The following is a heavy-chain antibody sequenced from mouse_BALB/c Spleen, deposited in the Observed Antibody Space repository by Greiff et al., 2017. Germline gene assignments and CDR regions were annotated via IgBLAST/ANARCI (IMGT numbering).Heavy chain of an antibody. CDR2: IWSGGST. J-gene: IGHJ3*01. Sequence: QVQLKESGPGLVQPSQSLSITCTVSGFSLTSYGVHWVRQSPGKGLEWLGVIWSGGSTDYNAAFISRLSISKDNSKSQVFFKMNSLQANDTAIYYCARKGDPYGNYGFAYWGQGTLVTVSA. D-gene: IGHD2-1*01. V-gene: IGHV2-2*02. CDR3: ARKGDPYGNYGFAY. CDR1: GFSLTSYG.